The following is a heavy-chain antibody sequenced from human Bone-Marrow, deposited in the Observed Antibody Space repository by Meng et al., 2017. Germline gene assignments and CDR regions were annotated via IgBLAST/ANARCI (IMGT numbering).Heavy chain of an antibody. CDR2: ISHDANYK. D-gene: IGHD4-17*01. V-gene: IGHV3-30*10. Sequence: QVQLVEAGGCVAQPGRSLRLSCAASGFTFSTHVMHWVRQAPGKGLEWVAVISHDANYKYYTDSVKGRFTISRDNSNNILYLQMNSLRIEDTTVDYCARESTGRLDYWGQGTLVTVSS. CDR3: ARESTGRLDY. J-gene: IGHJ4*02. CDR1: GFTFSTHV.